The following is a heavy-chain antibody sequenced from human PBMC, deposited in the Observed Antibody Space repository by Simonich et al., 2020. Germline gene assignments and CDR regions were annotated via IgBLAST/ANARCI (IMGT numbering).Heavy chain of an antibody. CDR1: GYTFTSYG. CDR2: TRAYNGNT. CDR3: ARDQGGRAAAATDY. D-gene: IGHD6-13*01. V-gene: IGHV1-18*01. Sequence: QVQLVQSGAEVKKPGASVKVSCKASGYTFTSYGISWVRQAPGQGLEGMGRTRAYNGNTNYAQNLQGRVTMTTDTSTSTAYMELRSLRSDDTAVYYCARDQGGRAAAATDYWGQGTLVTVSS. J-gene: IGHJ4*02.